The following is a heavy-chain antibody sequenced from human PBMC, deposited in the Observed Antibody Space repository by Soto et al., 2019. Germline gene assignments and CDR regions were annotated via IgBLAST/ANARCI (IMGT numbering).Heavy chain of an antibody. J-gene: IGHJ4*02. CDR2: ISGSGSTT. V-gene: IGHV3-23*01. Sequence: EVQLLESGGGLVQPGGSLRLSCAASGFTFSSYVMSWVRQAPGKGLEWVSAISGSGSTTHYADSVKGRFTISRDSSKKTVHLQMNSLRAEDTDLYYCAKDRDFWGGYYKQRGFDYWGQGTLVNVSS. CDR1: GFTFSSYV. CDR3: AKDRDFWGGYYKQRGFDY. D-gene: IGHD3-3*01.